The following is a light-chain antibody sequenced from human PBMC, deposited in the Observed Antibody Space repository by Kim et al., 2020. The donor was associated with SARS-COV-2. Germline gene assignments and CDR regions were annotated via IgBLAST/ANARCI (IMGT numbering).Light chain of an antibody. CDR1: SSDVGSYNR. J-gene: IGLJ2*01. CDR2: EVS. CDR3: SSYTSSSTLI. Sequence: QSFAISCTGTSSDVGSYNRVSWYQQPPGTAPKLIIYEVSDRPSGVPHRFSGSKSGNTASLTISWLQTEDEADYYCSSYTSSSTLIFGGGTKVTVL. V-gene: IGLV2-18*02.